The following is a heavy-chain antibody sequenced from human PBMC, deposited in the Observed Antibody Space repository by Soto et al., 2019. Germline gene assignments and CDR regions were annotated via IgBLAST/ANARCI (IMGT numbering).Heavy chain of an antibody. J-gene: IGHJ4*02. CDR2: IYPGDSNT. D-gene: IGHD5-12*01. CDR3: ARRGDGYTLYFDD. Sequence: PGESLKISCKGSGYSFTSYWIAWVRQMPGKGLEWMGIIYPGDSNTKYSPSFQGHVTISADKSISTAYLQWSSLKASDTAMYYCARRGDGYTLYFDDWGQGTRVTV. CDR1: GYSFTSYW. V-gene: IGHV5-51*01.